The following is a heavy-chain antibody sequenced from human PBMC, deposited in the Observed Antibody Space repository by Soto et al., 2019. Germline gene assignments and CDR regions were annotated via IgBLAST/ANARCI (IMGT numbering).Heavy chain of an antibody. D-gene: IGHD3-10*01. Sequence: QVQLQQWGGGLSKPSETLSLTCAVYGGSFSGYYWSWIRQPPGKGLEWIGEINHSGSTNYNPSLKSRVXXSXAXXKNQFSLKLSSVTAADTAVYYCARVVGSSGDYFDYWGQGTLVTVSS. CDR3: ARVVGSSGDYFDY. CDR1: GGSFSGYY. CDR2: INHSGST. J-gene: IGHJ4*02. V-gene: IGHV4-34*01.